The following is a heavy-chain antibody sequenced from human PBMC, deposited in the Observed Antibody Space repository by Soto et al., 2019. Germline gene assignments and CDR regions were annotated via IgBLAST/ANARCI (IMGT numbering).Heavy chain of an antibody. CDR3: ATDRERVTVNGGIALGAMEV. V-gene: IGHV3-7*03. Sequence: PGGSLRLSCAASGFTFNYYWMTWVRQAPGKGLEWVANVKPDGSATFYADSLKGRFTISRGNAKNSVSLQMDSLRADDTAVYYCATDRERVTVNGGIALGAMEVWGHGTTVTVSS. D-gene: IGHD3-22*01. CDR2: VKPDGSAT. J-gene: IGHJ6*02. CDR1: GFTFNYYW.